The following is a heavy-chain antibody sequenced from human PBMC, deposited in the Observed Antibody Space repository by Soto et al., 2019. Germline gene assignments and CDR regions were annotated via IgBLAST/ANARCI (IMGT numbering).Heavy chain of an antibody. J-gene: IGHJ4*02. V-gene: IGHV4-61*01. CDR3: ARDAIFDSGY. Sequence: SETLSLTCAVSGVSVSSGSYYWSWIRQPPGKGLEWIGSIYYSGSTNYNPSLKSRVTMSVDTSKNQFSLKLSSVTAADTAVYYCARDAIFDSGYWGQGTLVTVSS. CDR1: GVSVSSGSYY. CDR2: IYYSGST. D-gene: IGHD3-3*01.